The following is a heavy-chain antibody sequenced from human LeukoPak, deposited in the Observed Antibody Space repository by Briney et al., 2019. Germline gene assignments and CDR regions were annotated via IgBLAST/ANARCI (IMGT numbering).Heavy chain of an antibody. CDR2: ISGSGGST. V-gene: IGHV3-23*01. J-gene: IGHJ4*02. D-gene: IGHD1-14*01. Sequence: GGSLRLSCAASGFTFSSYAMSWVCQAPGKGLEWVSAISGSGGSTYYVDSVKGRFTISRDNSKNTLYLQMNSLRAEDTAVYYCARDEHANNPLYYFDYWGQGTLVTVSS. CDR3: ARDEHANNPLYYFDY. CDR1: GFTFSSYA.